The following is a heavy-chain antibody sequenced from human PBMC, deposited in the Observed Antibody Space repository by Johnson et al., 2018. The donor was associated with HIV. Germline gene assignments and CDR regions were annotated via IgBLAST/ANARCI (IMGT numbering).Heavy chain of an antibody. V-gene: IGHV3-30-3*02. Sequence: QVQLVESGGGVVQPGRSLRLSCAASGFTFSSYAMHWVRQAPGKGLEWVAVISSDGSTKYYADSVKGRFTISSDNSKNTLYLQMNSLRAEKTAVYYCAKDLFTEREDDAFDIWGQGTMVTVSS. CDR1: GFTFSSYA. CDR3: AKDLFTEREDDAFDI. J-gene: IGHJ3*02. CDR2: ISSDGSTK. D-gene: IGHD1-26*01.